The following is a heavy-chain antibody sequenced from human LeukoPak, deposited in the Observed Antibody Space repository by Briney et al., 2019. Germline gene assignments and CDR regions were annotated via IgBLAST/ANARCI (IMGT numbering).Heavy chain of an antibody. CDR3: AKGADCGGDCWYFDY. D-gene: IGHD2-21*02. J-gene: IGHJ4*02. CDR2: IWYDGSNK. V-gene: IGHV3-33*06. Sequence: GGSLRLSCAASGFTFSSYGMHWVRQAPGKGLEWVAVIWYDGSNKYYADSVKGRFTISRDNSKNTLYLQMNSLRAEDTAVYYCAKGADCGGDCWYFDYWGQGTLVTVSS. CDR1: GFTFSSYG.